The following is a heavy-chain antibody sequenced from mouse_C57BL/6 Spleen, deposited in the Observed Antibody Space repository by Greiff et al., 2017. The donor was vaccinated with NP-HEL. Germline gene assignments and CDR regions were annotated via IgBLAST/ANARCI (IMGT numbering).Heavy chain of an antibody. J-gene: IGHJ2*01. CDR3: ARRVITTVVATD. Sequence: QVQLQQSGAELVKPGASVKLSCKASGYTFTSYWLQWVKQRPGQGLEWIGEIDPSDSYTNYNQKFKGKATLTVDTSSSPAYRQLSSLTSEDSAVYYGARRVITTVVATDWGQGTTLTVSS. V-gene: IGHV1-50*01. CDR1: GYTFTSYW. CDR2: IDPSDSYT. D-gene: IGHD1-1*01.